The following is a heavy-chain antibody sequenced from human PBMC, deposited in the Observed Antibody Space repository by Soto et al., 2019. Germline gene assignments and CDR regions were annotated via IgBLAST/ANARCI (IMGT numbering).Heavy chain of an antibody. J-gene: IGHJ4*02. CDR3: ARPNYYDSSGYYYMFDY. CDR2: IIPIFGTA. Sequence: SVKVSCKASGGTFSSYAISWVRQAPGQGLEWMGGIIPIFGTANYAQKFQGRVTITADKSTSTAYMELSSLRSEDTAVYYCARPNYYDSSGYYYMFDYWGQGTLVTVSS. V-gene: IGHV1-69*06. CDR1: GGTFSSYA. D-gene: IGHD3-22*01.